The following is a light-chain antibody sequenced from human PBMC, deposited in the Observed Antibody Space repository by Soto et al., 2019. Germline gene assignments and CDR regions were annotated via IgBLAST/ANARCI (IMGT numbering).Light chain of an antibody. CDR3: QQYNSYSPALT. CDR1: QSISSW. CDR2: KAS. J-gene: IGKJ4*01. V-gene: IGKV1-5*03. Sequence: DIQMTQSPSTLSASVGDRVTITCRASQSISSWLAWYRQKPGKAPKLLIYKASSLESGVPSRFSGSGSGTEFTLTISSLQPDDFATYYCQQYNSYSPALTCGGGTKVEIK.